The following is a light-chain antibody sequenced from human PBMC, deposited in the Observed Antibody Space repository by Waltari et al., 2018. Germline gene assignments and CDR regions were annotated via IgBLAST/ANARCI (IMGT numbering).Light chain of an antibody. J-gene: IGLJ1*01. V-gene: IGLV1-44*01. Sequence: QSVLTQPPSASGTPGQRVPISCSGSSSNIGSTPVSWYHQLPGTAPTLLISGDDQRPSGVPDRFSASKSGTSASLSISNLQSEDEADYYCGAWDDSLNGYVFGSGTKVNVL. CDR1: SSNIGSTP. CDR2: GDD. CDR3: GAWDDSLNGYV.